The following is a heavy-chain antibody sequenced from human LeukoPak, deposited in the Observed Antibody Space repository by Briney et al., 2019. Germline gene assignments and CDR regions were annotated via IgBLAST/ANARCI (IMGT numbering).Heavy chain of an antibody. Sequence: GGSLRLSCAASGFTFSSYAMSWVRQAPGKGLEWVSAISGSGGSTYYADSVKGRFTISRDNSKNTLYLQMNSLRAEDTAVYYCAKAMATYYYDSSGCDAFDIWGQGTMVTVSS. J-gene: IGHJ3*02. CDR3: AKAMATYYYDSSGCDAFDI. V-gene: IGHV3-23*01. CDR2: ISGSGGST. D-gene: IGHD3-22*01. CDR1: GFTFSSYA.